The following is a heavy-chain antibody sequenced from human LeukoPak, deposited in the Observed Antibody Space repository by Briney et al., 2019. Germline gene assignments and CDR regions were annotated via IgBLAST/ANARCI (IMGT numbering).Heavy chain of an antibody. D-gene: IGHD3-3*01. CDR2: IYYSGST. CDR1: GGSISSGDYY. Sequence: SETLSLTCTVSGGSISSGDYYWSWIRQPPGKGLEWIGHIYYSGSTYYNPSLKSRVTISVDTSKNQFSLKLSSVTAADTAVYYCARGAYYDFWSGYYNHYYGMDVWGQGTTVTVSS. J-gene: IGHJ6*02. V-gene: IGHV4-30-4*01. CDR3: ARGAYYDFWSGYYNHYYGMDV.